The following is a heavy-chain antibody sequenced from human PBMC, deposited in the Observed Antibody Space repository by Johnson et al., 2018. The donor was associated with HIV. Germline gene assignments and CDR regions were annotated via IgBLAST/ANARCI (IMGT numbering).Heavy chain of an antibody. CDR2: IYSGGSS. CDR1: GFTVSSNY. CDR3: AREGGYSGYEGVGHTNDAFDI. D-gene: IGHD5-12*01. V-gene: IGHV3-53*01. Sequence: MLFVESGGGLVQPGGSLRLSCAASGFTVSSNYMSWVRQAPGKGLEWVSVIYSGGSSYYADSRKGRFTIPRDNSKNTLYLQMNSLRAEDTAVYYCAREGGYSGYEGVGHTNDAFDIWGQGTMVTVSS. J-gene: IGHJ3*02.